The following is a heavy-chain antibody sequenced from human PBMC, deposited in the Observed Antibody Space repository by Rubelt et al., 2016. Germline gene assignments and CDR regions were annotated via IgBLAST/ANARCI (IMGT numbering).Heavy chain of an antibody. CDR2: INPSGGST. J-gene: IGHJ5*02. CDR1: GYTFTSYY. CDR3: ARSPRYDFEDNWFDP. V-gene: IGHV1-46*01. D-gene: IGHD3-3*01. Sequence: QVQLVQSGAEVKKPGASVKVSCKASGYTFTSYYMHWVRQAPGQGLEWMGIINPSGGSTSYAQKFQGMVTRTRDTSTSTVYMELSSLRSEDTAVYYCARSPRYDFEDNWFDPWGQGTLATVSS.